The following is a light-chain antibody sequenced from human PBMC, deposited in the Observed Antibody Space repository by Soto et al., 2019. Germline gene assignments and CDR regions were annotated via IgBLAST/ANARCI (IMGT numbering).Light chain of an antibody. CDR3: SAYTGGNPSYV. J-gene: IGLJ1*01. V-gene: IGLV2-8*01. CDR1: SSDVGGYDY. CDR2: EVT. Sequence: QSALTQPPSASGSPGLSVTISCTGTSSDVGGYDYVSWYQQHPGKAPKLMIYEVTIRPSGVSDRFSASKSGNTASLTVSGLQAEDEADYYCSAYTGGNPSYVFGTGTKVTVL.